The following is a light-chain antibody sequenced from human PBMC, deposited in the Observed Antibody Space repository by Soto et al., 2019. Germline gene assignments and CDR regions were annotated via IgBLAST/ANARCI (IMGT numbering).Light chain of an antibody. CDR1: QSVSSSY. Sequence: EIVLTQSPGTLSLSPGERATLSCRASQSVSSSYLAWYQQKPGQAPRLLIYGASTRATGIPARFSGSGSGTEFTLTISSLQPEDFATYYCQQLNSYPITFGQGTRLENK. CDR3: QQLNSYPIT. V-gene: IGKV3-20*01. J-gene: IGKJ5*01. CDR2: GAS.